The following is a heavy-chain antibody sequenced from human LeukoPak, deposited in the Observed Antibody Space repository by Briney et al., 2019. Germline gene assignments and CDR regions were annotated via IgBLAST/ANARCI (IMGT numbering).Heavy chain of an antibody. Sequence: GGSLRLSCAASGFTDSSNYMSWVRQAPGKGLEWVSVIYSGGSTYYADSVKGRFTISRDNSKNTLYLQMNSLRAEDTAVYYCARTVRTPPYYFDYWGQGTLVTVSS. V-gene: IGHV3-66*01. J-gene: IGHJ4*02. CDR2: IYSGGST. CDR3: ARTVRTPPYYFDY. D-gene: IGHD4-17*01. CDR1: GFTDSSNY.